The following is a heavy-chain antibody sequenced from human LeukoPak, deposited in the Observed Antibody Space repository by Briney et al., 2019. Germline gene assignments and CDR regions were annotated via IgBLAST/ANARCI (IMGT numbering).Heavy chain of an antibody. CDR3: ASYSDNMY. J-gene: IGHJ4*02. CDR2: IIPIFHSS. CDR1: GGIFSSTA. Sequence: ASVKVSCKASGGIFSSTAINWVRQAPGQGLAWMGGIIPIFHSSNYTQNFQGRLSITADESTRTVYMELSSLRFEDTAVYYCASYSDNMYWGQGTLVTVSS. D-gene: IGHD4-17*01. V-gene: IGHV1-69*13.